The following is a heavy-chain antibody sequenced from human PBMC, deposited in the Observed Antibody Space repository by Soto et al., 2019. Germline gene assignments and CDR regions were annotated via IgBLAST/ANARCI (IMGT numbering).Heavy chain of an antibody. J-gene: IGHJ4*02. V-gene: IGHV3-21*01. Sequence: GGSLRLSCAASGFPFSSYSMNWVRQAPGKGLEWVSSISSSSSYIYYADSVKGRFTISRDNAKNSLYLQMNSLRAEDTAVYYCARGRTAMVTSLFDYWGQGTLVTVSS. CDR2: ISSSSSYI. CDR1: GFPFSSYS. CDR3: ARGRTAMVTSLFDY. D-gene: IGHD5-18*01.